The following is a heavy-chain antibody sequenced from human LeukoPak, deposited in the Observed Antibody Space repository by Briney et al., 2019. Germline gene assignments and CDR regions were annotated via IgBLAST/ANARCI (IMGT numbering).Heavy chain of an antibody. Sequence: AGESLRLSCAASGFTFSSYAMSWVRQAPGKGLEWVSAISGSGGSTYYADSVKGRFTISRDNSKNTLYLQMNSLRAEDTAVYYCAKDIHYYGSGSPFDYWGQGTLVTVSS. CDR1: GFTFSSYA. CDR2: ISGSGGST. V-gene: IGHV3-23*01. J-gene: IGHJ4*02. CDR3: AKDIHYYGSGSPFDY. D-gene: IGHD3-10*01.